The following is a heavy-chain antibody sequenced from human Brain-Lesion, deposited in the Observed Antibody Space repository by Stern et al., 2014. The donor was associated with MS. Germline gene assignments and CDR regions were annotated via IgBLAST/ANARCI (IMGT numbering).Heavy chain of an antibody. CDR3: ARDWSGTSIHLAPAYGGHIRFDP. CDR1: SDSITSGGYY. CDR2: IYYSGAT. V-gene: IGHV4-31*03. J-gene: IGHJ5*02. Sequence: QVQLQESGPGLVKPSQTLSLTCTVSSDSITSGGYYWSWIRQHPGRGLEWIGYIYYSGATFYNPSLKSRVTISLDTSQNQFSLRLSSVTAADTAIYYCARDWSGTSIHLAPAYGGHIRFDPWGQGILVTVSS. D-gene: IGHD5-18*01.